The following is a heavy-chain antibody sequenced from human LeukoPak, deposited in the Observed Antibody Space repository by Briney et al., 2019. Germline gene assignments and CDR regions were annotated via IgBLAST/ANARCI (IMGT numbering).Heavy chain of an antibody. CDR2: TYYSGST. D-gene: IGHD4-17*01. CDR1: GGSISSSSYY. CDR3: ARDRGYGDHVGNWFDP. J-gene: IGHJ5*02. Sequence: SETLSLTCTVSGGSISSSSYYWGWIRQPPGKGLEWIGSTYYSGSTYYNPSLKSRVTISVDTSKNQFSLKLSSVTAADTAVYYCARDRGYGDHVGNWFDPWGQGTLVTVSS. V-gene: IGHV4-39*07.